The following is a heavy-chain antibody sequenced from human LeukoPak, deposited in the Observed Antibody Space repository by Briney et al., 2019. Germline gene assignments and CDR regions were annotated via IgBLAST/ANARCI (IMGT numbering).Heavy chain of an antibody. J-gene: IGHJ4*02. CDR3: AKGVTMVRGSEFDY. D-gene: IGHD3-10*01. V-gene: IGHV3-33*06. Sequence: GGSLRLSCAASGFTFSSYGMHWVRQAPGKGLEWVAVIWYDGSNKYYADSVKGRFTISRDNSKNTLYLQMNSLRAEDTAVYYCAKGVTMVRGSEFDYWGQGTLVTVSS. CDR2: IWYDGSNK. CDR1: GFTFSSYG.